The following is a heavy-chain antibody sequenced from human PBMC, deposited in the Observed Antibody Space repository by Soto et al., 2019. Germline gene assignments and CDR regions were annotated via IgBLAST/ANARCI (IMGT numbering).Heavy chain of an antibody. CDR1: GFTFSSYW. CDR3: ARRRERDYYYYGMDV. D-gene: IGHD3-10*01. V-gene: IGHV3-7*01. CDR2: IKQDGSEK. Sequence: GGSLRLSCAASGFTFSSYWMSWVRQAPGKGLEWVANIKQDGSEKYYVDSVKGRFTISRDNAKNSLYLQMNSLRAEDTAVYYCARRRERDYYYYGMDVWGQGTKVTVSS. J-gene: IGHJ6*02.